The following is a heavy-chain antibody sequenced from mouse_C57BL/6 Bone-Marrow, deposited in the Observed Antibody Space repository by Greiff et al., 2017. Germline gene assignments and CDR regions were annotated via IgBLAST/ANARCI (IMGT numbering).Heavy chain of an antibody. D-gene: IGHD2-3*01. CDR3: ASGWLLRV. CDR2: IDPSDSYT. V-gene: IGHV1-50*01. J-gene: IGHJ2*01. CDR1: GYTFTSYW. Sequence: QVQLQQPGAELVKPGASVKLSCKASGYTFTSYWMQWVKQRPGQGLEWIGEIDPSDSYTNYNQKFKGKATLTVDTSSSTAYMQLSSLTSEDSAVYYCASGWLLRVWGQGTTRTVSS.